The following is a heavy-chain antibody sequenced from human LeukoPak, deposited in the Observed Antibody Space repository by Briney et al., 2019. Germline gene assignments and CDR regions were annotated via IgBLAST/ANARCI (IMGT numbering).Heavy chain of an antibody. CDR3: ATHDWYFDL. V-gene: IGHV4-39*07. J-gene: IGHJ2*01. CDR1: GGSISSSSYY. CDR2: IYYSGST. Sequence: SETLSLTCTVSGGSISSSSYYWGWIRQPPGKGLEWIGSIYYSGSTYYNPSLKSRVTISVDTSKNQFSLKLSSVTAADTAVYYCATHDWYFDLWGRGTLVTVSS.